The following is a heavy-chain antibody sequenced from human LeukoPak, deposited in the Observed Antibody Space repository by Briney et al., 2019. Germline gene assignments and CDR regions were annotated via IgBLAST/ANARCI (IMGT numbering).Heavy chain of an antibody. CDR3: ARALAGPGLDS. D-gene: IGHD6-19*01. CDR2: ISSSGSTI. Sequence: GGSLRLSCAASGFTFSSYEMNWVRQAPGKGVEWVSYISSSGSTIYYADSVRGRFTISRDNAKNTLYLDVNSLTAEDTAVYYCARALAGPGLDSWGQGTLVTVSS. V-gene: IGHV3-48*03. J-gene: IGHJ4*02. CDR1: GFTFSSYE.